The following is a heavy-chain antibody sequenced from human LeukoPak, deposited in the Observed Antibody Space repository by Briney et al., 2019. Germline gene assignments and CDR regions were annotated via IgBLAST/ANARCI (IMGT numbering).Heavy chain of an antibody. Sequence: PGGSLRLSCAASGFSFSSYEMNWVRQAPGKGLQWISYIRRGGDEIYYADSVKGRFTVSRDNAKNSLYLQMNSLRAEDTAAYYCARDRPDRGYSYGRDFDYWGQGTLVTVSS. CDR2: IRRGGDEI. J-gene: IGHJ4*02. CDR1: GFSFSSYE. CDR3: ARDRPDRGYSYGRDFDY. D-gene: IGHD5-18*01. V-gene: IGHV3-48*03.